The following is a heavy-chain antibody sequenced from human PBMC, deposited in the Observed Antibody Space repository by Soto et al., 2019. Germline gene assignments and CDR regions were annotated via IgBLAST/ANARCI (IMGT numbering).Heavy chain of an antibody. J-gene: IGHJ3*02. CDR2: IYPGDSDT. Sequence: GESLKISCKGSGYSFTSYWIGWVRQMPGKGLEWMGIIYPGDSDTRYSPSFQGQVTISADKSISTAYLQWSSLKASDTAMYYCERLRSQQATVTPGDAFDIWGQGTMVTVSS. CDR3: ERLRSQQATVTPGDAFDI. CDR1: GYSFTSYW. V-gene: IGHV5-51*01. D-gene: IGHD4-17*01.